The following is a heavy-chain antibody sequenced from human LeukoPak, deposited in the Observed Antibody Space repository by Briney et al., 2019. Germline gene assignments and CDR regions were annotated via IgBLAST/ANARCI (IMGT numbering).Heavy chain of an antibody. CDR2: ISESGSRT. J-gene: IGHJ3*02. V-gene: IGHV3-23*01. CDR3: ASAGYTSSSGRAFDI. CDR1: GFAFSRYV. D-gene: IGHD6-13*01. Sequence: GGSLTLSCAASGFAFSRYVMSWVRQAPGKGPEWVSAISESGSRTYHGDSVKGQFTISRDNSKNTLYLQMNSLRAEDTAVYYCASAGYTSSSGRAFDIWGQGTIVPVSS.